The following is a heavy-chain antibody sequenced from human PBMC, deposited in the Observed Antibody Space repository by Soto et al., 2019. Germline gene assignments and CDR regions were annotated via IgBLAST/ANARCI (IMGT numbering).Heavy chain of an antibody. D-gene: IGHD4-4*01. J-gene: IGHJ6*02. CDR1: GGSISSSNW. V-gene: IGHV4-4*02. Sequence: QVQLQESGPGLVKPSGTLSLTCAVSGGSISSSNWWSWVRQPPGKGLEWIGEIYHSGSTNYNPSLKSRVTTTVDKSKNQFSLKLSSVTAADTAVYYCARDMRSGPYSYYYGMDVWGQGTTVTVSS. CDR2: IYHSGST. CDR3: ARDMRSGPYSYYYGMDV.